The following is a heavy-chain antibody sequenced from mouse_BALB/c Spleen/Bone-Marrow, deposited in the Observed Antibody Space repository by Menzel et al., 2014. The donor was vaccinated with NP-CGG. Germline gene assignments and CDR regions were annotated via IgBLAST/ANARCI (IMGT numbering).Heavy chain of an antibody. CDR3: ARHYYGSSDAMDY. Sequence: QVQLQQSGAELVKPGASVKLSCKTSGYTFTNYWIQWVKQRPGQGLGWIGEIFPGTGTTYYNEKFKGEATLTIDTSSSTAYMQLSSLTSEDSAVYFCARHYYGSSDAMDYWGQGTSVTVSS. D-gene: IGHD1-1*01. CDR2: IFPGTGTT. J-gene: IGHJ4*01. V-gene: IGHV1S132*01. CDR1: GYTFTNYW.